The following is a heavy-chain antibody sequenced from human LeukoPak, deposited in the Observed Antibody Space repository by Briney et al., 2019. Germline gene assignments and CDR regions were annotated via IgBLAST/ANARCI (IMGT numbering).Heavy chain of an antibody. CDR2: INHSGST. Sequence: SETLSLTCSVSGYSISSAYYWGWIRQPPGKGLEWIGEINHSGSTNYNPSLKSRVTISVDTSKNQFSLKLSSVTAADTAVYYCAIPYYGSGNAQFDYWGQGTLVTVSS. V-gene: IGHV4-38-2*02. CDR3: AIPYYGSGNAQFDY. D-gene: IGHD3-10*01. CDR1: GYSISSAYY. J-gene: IGHJ4*02.